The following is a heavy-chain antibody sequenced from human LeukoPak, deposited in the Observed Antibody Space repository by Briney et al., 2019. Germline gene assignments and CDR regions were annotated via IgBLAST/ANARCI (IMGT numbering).Heavy chain of an antibody. J-gene: IGHJ4*02. CDR2: IYYSGST. CDR1: GASISSSSYY. D-gene: IGHD6-19*01. CDR3: ARSSSGWTFDY. V-gene: IGHV4-39*01. Sequence: SETLSLTCTVSGASISSSSYYWGWIRQPPGKGLEWIGSIYYSGSTYYNPSLKSRVTISVDTSKNQFSLKLSSVTAADTAVYYCARSSSGWTFDYWGQGTLVTVSS.